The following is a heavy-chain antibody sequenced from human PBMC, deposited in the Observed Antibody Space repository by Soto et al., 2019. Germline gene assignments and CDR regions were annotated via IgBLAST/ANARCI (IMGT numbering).Heavy chain of an antibody. CDR2: IIPIFGTA. Sequence: SVKVSCKASGGTFSSYAISWVRQAPGQGLEWMGGIIPIFGTANYAQKFQGRVTITADESTSTAYMELSSLRSEDTAVYYCARGLIAAAGTYKPYYYYYGMDVWGQGTTVTVSS. CDR3: ARGLIAAAGTYKPYYYYYGMDV. CDR1: GGTFSSYA. D-gene: IGHD6-13*01. V-gene: IGHV1-69*13. J-gene: IGHJ6*02.